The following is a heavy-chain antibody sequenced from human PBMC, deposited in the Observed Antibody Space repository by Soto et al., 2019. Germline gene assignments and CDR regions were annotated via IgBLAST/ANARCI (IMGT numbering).Heavy chain of an antibody. Sequence: GASVQVSCKASGYTFTSYGISWVRQAPGQGLEWMGWISAYNGNTNYAQKLQGRVTMTTDTSTSTAYMELRSLRSDDTAVYYCARVLGASGYDSSFYYYYYYMDVWGKGTTVTVSS. D-gene: IGHD5-12*01. V-gene: IGHV1-18*01. CDR2: ISAYNGNT. CDR1: GYTFTSYG. J-gene: IGHJ6*03. CDR3: ARVLGASGYDSSFYYYYYYMDV.